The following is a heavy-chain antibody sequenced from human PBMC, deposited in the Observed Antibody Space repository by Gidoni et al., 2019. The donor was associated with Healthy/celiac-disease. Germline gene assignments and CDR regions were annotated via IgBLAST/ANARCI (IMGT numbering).Heavy chain of an antibody. Sequence: EVQLVESGVGLVQPGGSLRLSCAASGFNFISYSMHWVRQAPGKGLEWVSYLSSSSSTISHADAVKCRFTISRDNAKNSLYLQMNSLRDEDTAVYYCARTCVLRDCDWPGGMDVWGQGTTVTVSS. V-gene: IGHV3-48*02. J-gene: IGHJ6*02. CDR3: ARTCVLRDCDWPGGMDV. D-gene: IGHD3-9*01. CDR2: LSSSSSTI. CDR1: GFNFISYS.